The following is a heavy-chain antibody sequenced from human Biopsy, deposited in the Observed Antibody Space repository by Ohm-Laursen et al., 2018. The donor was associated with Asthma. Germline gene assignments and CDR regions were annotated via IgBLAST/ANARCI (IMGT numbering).Heavy chain of an antibody. CDR1: GGTFNTYV. D-gene: IGHD2-15*01. CDR3: ARKAGSCISRACYSLDF. J-gene: IGHJ4*02. Sequence: PSVKVSCKSLGGTFNTYVIGWVRQAPGQGLEWMGGINSVFGATTYPQKFQDRVTITADDSTSTVYMELSSLRSEDTAVYYCARKAGSCISRACYSLDFWGQGTLVTVSS. CDR2: INSVFGAT. V-gene: IGHV1-69*01.